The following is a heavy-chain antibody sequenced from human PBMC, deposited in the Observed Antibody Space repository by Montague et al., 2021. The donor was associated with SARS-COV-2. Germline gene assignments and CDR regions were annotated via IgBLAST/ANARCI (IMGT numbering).Heavy chain of an antibody. Sequence: SLRLSCAASGFTFGNYEMNWVRQAPGKGLEWVSYISSSATVTYNTDSVKGRFSISRDNGRNSLFLRMNSLRAEDTAIYYCARVGKQYCSGGSRYYKNPYFGMDVWGQGTMVTVSS. J-gene: IGHJ6*02. CDR2: ISSSATVT. CDR3: ARVGKQYCSGGSRYYKNPYFGMDV. CDR1: GFTFGNYE. V-gene: IGHV3-48*03. D-gene: IGHD2-15*01.